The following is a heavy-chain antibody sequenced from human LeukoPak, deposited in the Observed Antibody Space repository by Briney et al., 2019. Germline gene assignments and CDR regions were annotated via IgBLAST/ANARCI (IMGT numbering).Heavy chain of an antibody. CDR1: GFTFSSSA. D-gene: IGHD1-26*01. V-gene: IGHV3-23*01. CDR3: AKRGAEVGATVAPGDY. J-gene: IGHJ4*02. Sequence: GGSLRLSCAASGFTFSSSAMSWVRQAPGKGLEWVSAISYIGDKMYYADSVKGRFTISRDNSKNTLYLQMNSLRAEDTAVYYCAKRGAEVGATVAPGDYWGQGTLLTVSS. CDR2: ISYIGDKM.